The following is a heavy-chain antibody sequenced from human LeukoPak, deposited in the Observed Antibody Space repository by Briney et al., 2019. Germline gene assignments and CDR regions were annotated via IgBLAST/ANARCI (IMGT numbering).Heavy chain of an antibody. J-gene: IGHJ4*02. D-gene: IGHD2-8*02. CDR3: ARVSVVSYYFDY. Sequence: PGGSLRLSCAASGFTFSSYWLTWVHQAPGKGLEWVANIKLDGSEKYYVDAVKGRFTISRDDAKNSLYLQMNSLRAEDTAVYYCARVSVVSYYFDYWGQGTLVTVSS. CDR2: IKLDGSEK. CDR1: GFTFSSYW. V-gene: IGHV3-7*01.